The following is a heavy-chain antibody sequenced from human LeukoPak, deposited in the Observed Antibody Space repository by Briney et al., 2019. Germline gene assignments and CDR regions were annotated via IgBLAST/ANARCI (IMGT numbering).Heavy chain of an antibody. J-gene: IGHJ4*02. CDR1: GGSISSGGYY. CDR2: IYYSGST. V-gene: IGHV4-31*03. CDR3: ARATRARIAAAGVLDY. D-gene: IGHD6-13*01. Sequence: PSQTLSLTCTVSGGSISSGGYYWSWIRQHPGKGLEWIGYIYYSGSTYYNPSLKSRVTISVDTSKNQFSLKLSSVTAADTAVYYCARATRARIAAAGVLDYWGQGTLVTVSS.